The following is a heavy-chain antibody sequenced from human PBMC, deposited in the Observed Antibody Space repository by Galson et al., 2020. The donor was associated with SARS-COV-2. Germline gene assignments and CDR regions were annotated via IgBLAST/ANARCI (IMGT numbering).Heavy chain of an antibody. CDR3: ARDRFYASGSTDY. J-gene: IGHJ4*02. CDR1: GFTFSSYA. Sequence: GGSLRLSCAASGFTFSSYAMHWVRQAPGKGLEWVAVISYDGSNKYYADSVKGRFTISRDNSKNTLYLQMNSLRAEDTAVYYCARDRFYASGSTDYWGQGTLVTVSS. CDR2: ISYDGSNK. D-gene: IGHD3-10*01. V-gene: IGHV3-30*04.